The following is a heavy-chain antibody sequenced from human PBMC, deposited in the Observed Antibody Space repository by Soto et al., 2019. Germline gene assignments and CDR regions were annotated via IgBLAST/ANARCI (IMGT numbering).Heavy chain of an antibody. CDR3: TQSLGRGGGGMDV. Sequence: EVQLVESGGGLVKPGGSLRLSCAASGFTFSNAWMSWVRQAPGKGLEWVGRIKSKTDGGTTDYAAPVKGRFTISRDDSKKTVYLAKNRPKTQDTAGFYWTQSLGRGGGGMDVWGQGTTVTVSS. J-gene: IGHJ6*02. CDR1: GFTFSNAW. V-gene: IGHV3-15*01. CDR2: IKSKTDGGTT. D-gene: IGHD3-10*01.